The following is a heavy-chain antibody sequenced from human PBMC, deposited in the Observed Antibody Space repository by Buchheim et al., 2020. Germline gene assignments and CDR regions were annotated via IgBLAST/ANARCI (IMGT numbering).Heavy chain of an antibody. Sequence: EVQLVESGGGLVQPGGSLRLSCAASGFTFSSYEMNWVRQAPGKGLEWVSYISSGSTIYYADSVKGRFTISRDNAKNSLYLQMNSLRAEDTAVYYCARVPIESYGWYYFDYWGQGTL. CDR1: GFTFSSYE. J-gene: IGHJ4*02. V-gene: IGHV3-48*03. CDR2: ISSGSTI. CDR3: ARVPIESYGWYYFDY. D-gene: IGHD5-18*01.